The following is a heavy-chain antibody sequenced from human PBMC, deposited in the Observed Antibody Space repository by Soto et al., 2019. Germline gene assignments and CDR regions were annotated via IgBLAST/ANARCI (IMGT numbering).Heavy chain of an antibody. CDR3: VRDGTKTLRDWFDP. CDR2: IYATGTT. D-gene: IGHD1-1*01. V-gene: IGHV4-4*07. Sequence: PSETLSLTCTVSGASIIGFYWSCIRNSAGKGLEWIGRIYATGTTDYNPSLKSRVMMSVDTSKKQFSLKLRSVTAADTAVYYCVRDGTKTLRDWFDPWGQGISVTVSS. CDR1: GASIIGFY. J-gene: IGHJ5*02.